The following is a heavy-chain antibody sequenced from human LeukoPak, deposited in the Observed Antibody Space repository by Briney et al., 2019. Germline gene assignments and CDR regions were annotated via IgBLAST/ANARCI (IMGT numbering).Heavy chain of an antibody. Sequence: ASVKVSCKASGYTFSGYYIYWVRQAPGQGLEWMGRINSNSGDPNYAQIFQGRVTMTRDTSITTIYMELSSLRSDDTAVYYCVRSGYYYGLDVWGQGTTVTVS. D-gene: IGHD6-25*01. CDR3: VRSGYYYGLDV. CDR2: INSNSGDP. V-gene: IGHV1-2*06. J-gene: IGHJ6*02. CDR1: GYTFSGYY.